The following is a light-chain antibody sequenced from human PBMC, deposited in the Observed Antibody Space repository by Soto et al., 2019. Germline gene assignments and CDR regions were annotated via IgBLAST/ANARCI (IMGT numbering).Light chain of an antibody. V-gene: IGLV1-44*01. Sequence: QSVLTQPPSASGTPGQRVTISCSGSSSNIGSNTVNWYQQLPGTAPKLLISGNNNRPSGVPDRFSGSKSGTSASLAINGLQAEDEADYYCQSSDSSLSAVFGTGTKLTVL. CDR1: SSNIGSNT. CDR2: GNN. CDR3: QSSDSSLSAV. J-gene: IGLJ1*01.